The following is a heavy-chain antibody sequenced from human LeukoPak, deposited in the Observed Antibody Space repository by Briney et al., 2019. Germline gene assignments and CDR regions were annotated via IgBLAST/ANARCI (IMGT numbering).Heavy chain of an antibody. Sequence: GGSRRLSCAASGFSFSTYSMTWVRQAPGKGLEWASYISSSGTTIYYADSVKGRFTISRDTSKSTLYLQMNSLRAEDTAVYYCAKGALLPAGHTRYFFDYWGQGTLVTVSS. V-gene: IGHV3-48*01. CDR2: ISSSGTTI. CDR3: AKGALLPAGHTRYFFDY. D-gene: IGHD1-26*01. J-gene: IGHJ4*02. CDR1: GFSFSTYS.